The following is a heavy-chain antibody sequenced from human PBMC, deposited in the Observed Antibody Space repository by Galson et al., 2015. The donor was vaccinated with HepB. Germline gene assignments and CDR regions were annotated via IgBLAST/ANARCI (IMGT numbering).Heavy chain of an antibody. CDR1: GGTFSSYA. D-gene: IGHD6-13*01. J-gene: IGHJ5*02. CDR2: IIPIFGTA. Sequence: SVKVSCKASGGTFSSYAISWVRQAPGQGLEWMGGIIPIFGTANYAQKFQGRVTITADESTSTAYMELSSLRSDNTAVYYCAREIAAAGSNWFDPWGQGTLVTVSS. V-gene: IGHV1-69*13. CDR3: AREIAAAGSNWFDP.